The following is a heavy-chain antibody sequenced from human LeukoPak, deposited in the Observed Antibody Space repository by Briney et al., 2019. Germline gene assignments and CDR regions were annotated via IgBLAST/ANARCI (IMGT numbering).Heavy chain of an antibody. J-gene: IGHJ3*02. D-gene: IGHD6-6*01. Sequence: SVKVSCKASGGTFSSYAISWVRQAPGQGLEWMGRIIPILGIANYAQKFQGRVTITADKSTSTAYMELSSLRSEDTAVYYCARGDRIAARDAFDIWGQGTMVTVSS. V-gene: IGHV1-69*04. CDR3: ARGDRIAARDAFDI. CDR1: GGTFSSYA. CDR2: IIPILGIA.